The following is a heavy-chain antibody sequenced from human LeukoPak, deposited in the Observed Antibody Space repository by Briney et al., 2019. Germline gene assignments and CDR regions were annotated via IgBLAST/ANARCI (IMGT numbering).Heavy chain of an antibody. CDR3: AIERHSSGKAGTFNF. CDR2: TSYDGSIK. CDR1: GLTFTTYS. V-gene: IGHV3-30-3*01. D-gene: IGHD6-25*01. Sequence: GGSLRLSCAASGLTFTTYSMHWVCHGPDRGLEWVSVTSYDGSIKVYAESVKGRFTISRDNSANTLYMQMNSLKFEDTAMYYCAIERHSSGKAGTFNFWGRGTMVTISS. J-gene: IGHJ3*01.